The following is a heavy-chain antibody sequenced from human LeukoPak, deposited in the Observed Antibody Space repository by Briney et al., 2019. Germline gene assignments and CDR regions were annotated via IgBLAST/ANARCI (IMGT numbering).Heavy chain of an antibody. V-gene: IGHV3-23*01. Sequence: GGSLRLSCAASGFTFSAYAMSWVRQAPGKGLECVSAISRGGSSTDYAHSVRGPFTTSRDNSKNTLYLQMNSLSHEDTAVYYCAKGGDILTGYYLYWYFDLWGRGTLVTVSS. CDR1: GFTFSAYA. CDR2: ISRGGSST. CDR3: AKGGDILTGYYLYWYFDL. D-gene: IGHD3-9*01. J-gene: IGHJ2*01.